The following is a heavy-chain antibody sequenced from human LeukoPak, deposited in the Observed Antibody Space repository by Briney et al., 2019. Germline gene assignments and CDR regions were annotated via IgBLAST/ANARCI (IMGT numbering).Heavy chain of an antibody. J-gene: IGHJ4*02. D-gene: IGHD1-26*01. CDR1: GFTFSSYS. CDR3: ARDAAGIVGAFDY. CDR2: ISSSSSYI. V-gene: IGHV3-21*01. Sequence: GGSLRLSCAASGFTFSSYSMNWVRQAPGKGLEWVSSISSSSSYIYYADSVKGRFTISRDNAKNSLYLQMNSLRAEDTAVYYCARDAAGIVGAFDYRGQGTLVTVSS.